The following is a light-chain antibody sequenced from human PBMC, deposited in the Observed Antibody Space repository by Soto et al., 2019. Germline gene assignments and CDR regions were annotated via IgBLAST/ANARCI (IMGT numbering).Light chain of an antibody. CDR1: QGIRND. J-gene: IGKJ2*01. CDR3: QQLKTYPVYT. V-gene: IGKV1-17*01. CDR2: AAS. Sequence: IQMTQSPSSLSASVGDRVTITCRASQGIRNDLGWYQQKPGKAPKLLIYAASTLQSGVPSRFSGSASGTDFTLTISSLQPEDFATYYCQQLKTYPVYTFGQGTKLEIK.